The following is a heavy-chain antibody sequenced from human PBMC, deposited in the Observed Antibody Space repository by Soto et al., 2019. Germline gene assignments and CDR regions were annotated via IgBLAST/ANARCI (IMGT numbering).Heavy chain of an antibody. Sequence: EVQLVESGGGLVQPGRSLRLSCAASGFKFDDYAMHWVRQAPGKGLEWVAGISWNSGSLGYADSVKGRFTISRDNAKSSLYLQMNSLRDDDTASYSCAKGLGHYYYYYMDVWGEGTTVTVSS. J-gene: IGHJ6*03. V-gene: IGHV3-9*01. CDR3: AKGLGHYYYYYMDV. D-gene: IGHD7-27*01. CDR1: GFKFDDYA. CDR2: ISWNSGSL.